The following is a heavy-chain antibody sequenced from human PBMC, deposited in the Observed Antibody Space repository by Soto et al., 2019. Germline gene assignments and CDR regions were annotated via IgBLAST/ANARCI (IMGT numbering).Heavy chain of an antibody. Sequence: GGSLRLSCAASGFTFDDFAMHWVRQAPGKGLEWVSGVDWNSGSTAYADSVKGRFTISRDNARNSLYLQMNSLRAEDTAVYYCAKSGYSYGYADYWGQGTLVTVSS. CDR3: AKSGYSYGYADY. CDR2: VDWNSGST. CDR1: GFTFDDFA. V-gene: IGHV3-9*01. D-gene: IGHD5-18*01. J-gene: IGHJ4*02.